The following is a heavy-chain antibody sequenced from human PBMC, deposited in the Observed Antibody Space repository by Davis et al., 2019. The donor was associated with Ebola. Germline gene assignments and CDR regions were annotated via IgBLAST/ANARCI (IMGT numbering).Heavy chain of an antibody. V-gene: IGHV3-48*01. D-gene: IGHD6-13*01. J-gene: IGHJ6*03. CDR2: ISSSSSTI. CDR1: GFTFSSYS. Sequence: GESLKISCAASGFTFSSYSMNWVRQAPGKGLEWVSYISSSSSTIYYADSVKGRFTISRDNSKNTLYLQMNSLRAEDTAVYYCARGSSSFPYYMDVWGKGTTVTVSS. CDR3: ARGSSSFPYYMDV.